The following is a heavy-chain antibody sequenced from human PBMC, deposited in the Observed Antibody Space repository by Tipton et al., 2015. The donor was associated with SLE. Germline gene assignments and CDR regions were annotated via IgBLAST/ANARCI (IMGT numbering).Heavy chain of an antibody. CDR2: IYYSGST. Sequence: LRLSCTVSGGSISSSSYYWGWIRQPPGKGLEWIGNIYYSGSTYYNPSLKSRVTISVDTSLNQFSLRLTSVTAADTAVYYCASQMYSSGWYFDYWGQVTLVTVSS. J-gene: IGHJ4*02. CDR3: ASQMYSSGWYFDY. CDR1: GGSISSSSYY. V-gene: IGHV4-39*07. D-gene: IGHD6-19*01.